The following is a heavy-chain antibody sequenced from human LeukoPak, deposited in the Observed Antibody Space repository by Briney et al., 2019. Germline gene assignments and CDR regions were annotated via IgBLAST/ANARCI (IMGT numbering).Heavy chain of an antibody. V-gene: IGHV4-59*08. CDR1: GGSISSYY. Sequence: SETLSLTCTVSGGSISSYYWSWIRQPPGKGLEWIGYIYYSGSTNYNPSLKSRVTISVDTSKNQFSLNLTSVTAADTAVYYCARSEINDYFKYWGQGILVTVST. CDR2: IYYSGST. D-gene: IGHD3-16*01. J-gene: IGHJ4*02. CDR3: ARSEINDYFKY.